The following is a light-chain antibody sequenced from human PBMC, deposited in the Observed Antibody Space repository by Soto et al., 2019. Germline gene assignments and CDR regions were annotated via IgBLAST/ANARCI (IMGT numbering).Light chain of an antibody. Sequence: EIVLTQSPATLSLSPGERATLSCRASQSVSSYLAWYQQKPGQAPRLLIYDASNRATGIPARFSGSGSGTDLTLTISSLDPEDFAVYHCQHRSNWPPLTFGGGTKVEIK. CDR2: DAS. CDR3: QHRSNWPPLT. J-gene: IGKJ4*01. CDR1: QSVSSY. V-gene: IGKV3-11*01.